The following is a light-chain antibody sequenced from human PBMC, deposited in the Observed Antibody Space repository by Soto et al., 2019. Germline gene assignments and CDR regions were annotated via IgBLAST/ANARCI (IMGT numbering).Light chain of an antibody. CDR3: SSYRTMTTLV. Sequence: QSARTQPASVSGSPGQSITISCTGTSSDIGGYNFVSWYQQHPGKAPKLMIYEVTNRPSGISNRFSGSKSGNTASLTISGVQPEDEADYYCSSYRTMTTLVFGGGTKLTVL. J-gene: IGLJ3*02. V-gene: IGLV2-14*01. CDR2: EVT. CDR1: SSDIGGYNF.